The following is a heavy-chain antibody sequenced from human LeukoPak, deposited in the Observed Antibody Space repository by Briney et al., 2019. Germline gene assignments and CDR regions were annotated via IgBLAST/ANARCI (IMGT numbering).Heavy chain of an antibody. CDR3: ARARFGEGWFDP. J-gene: IGHJ5*02. D-gene: IGHD3-10*01. CDR2: ISAYNGNT. V-gene: IGHV1-18*01. Sequence: ASVKVSCKASGYTFTSYGISWVRQAPGQGLEWMGWISAYNGNTNYAQKLQGRVTMTRDTSTSTVYMELSSLRSEDTAVYYCARARFGEGWFDPWGQGTLVTVSS. CDR1: GYTFTSYG.